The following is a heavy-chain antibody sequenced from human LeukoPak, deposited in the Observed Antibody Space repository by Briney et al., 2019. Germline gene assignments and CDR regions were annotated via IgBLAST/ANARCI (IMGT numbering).Heavy chain of an antibody. Sequence: SETLSLTCTVSGYSISSSYYWNCIRPPPGKGLEWSGRIYTSGSTNYNPSLKSRVTMSVDTSKNQFSLKLSSVTAADTAVYYCARLKQQRGFDPWGQGTLVTVAS. CDR1: GYSISSSYY. V-gene: IGHV4-4*07. J-gene: IGHJ5*02. D-gene: IGHD6-13*01. CDR2: IYTSGST. CDR3: ARLKQQRGFDP.